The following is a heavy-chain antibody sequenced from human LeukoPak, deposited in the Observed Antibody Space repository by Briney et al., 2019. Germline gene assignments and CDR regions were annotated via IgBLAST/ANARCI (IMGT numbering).Heavy chain of an antibody. Sequence: GRSLRLSCAASEFTFDDYAMHWVRQAPGEGLEWVSGISWNSGSIGYADSVKGRFTISRDNAKNSLYLQMNSLRAEDTAVYYCAREKGSGSYPSLGYGMDVWGQGTTVTVSS. CDR2: ISWNSGSI. CDR1: EFTFDDYA. J-gene: IGHJ6*02. V-gene: IGHV3-9*01. D-gene: IGHD3-10*01. CDR3: AREKGSGSYPSLGYGMDV.